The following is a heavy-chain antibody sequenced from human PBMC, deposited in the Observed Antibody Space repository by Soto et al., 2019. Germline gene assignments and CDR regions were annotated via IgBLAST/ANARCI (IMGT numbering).Heavy chain of an antibody. D-gene: IGHD3-22*01. Sequence: TLSLTCTVSGSPISSYYWSWFRQPPGQGLEWVGYVYYTGTTTYSPSLKSRITISVDASKSQFSLNLRSVTAADTAVYYCARLGDYYQAFDYWGQGALVTVSS. CDR2: VYYTGTT. CDR3: ARLGDYYQAFDY. V-gene: IGHV4-59*08. CDR1: GSPISSYY. J-gene: IGHJ4*02.